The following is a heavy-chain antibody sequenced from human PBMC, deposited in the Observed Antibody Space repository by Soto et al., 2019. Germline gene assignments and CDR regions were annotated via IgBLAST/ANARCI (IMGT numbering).Heavy chain of an antibody. CDR1: GYTFTSYY. CDR2: INPSGGST. J-gene: IGHJ4*02. Sequence: QVQLVQSGAEVKKPGASAKVSCKASGYTFTSYYMHWVRQAPGQGLEWMGIINPSGGSTSYAQKFQGRVTMTRDTSTSTVYMELSSLRSEDTAVYYCASAAAGKADQFDYWGQGTLVTVSS. D-gene: IGHD6-13*01. V-gene: IGHV1-46*01. CDR3: ASAAAGKADQFDY.